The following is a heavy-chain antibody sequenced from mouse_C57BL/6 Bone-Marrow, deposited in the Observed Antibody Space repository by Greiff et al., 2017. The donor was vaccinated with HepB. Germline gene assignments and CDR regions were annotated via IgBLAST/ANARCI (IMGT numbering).Heavy chain of an antibody. CDR2: ISSGGSYT. V-gene: IGHV5-6*01. CDR1: GFTFSSYG. Sequence: EVQLVESGGDLVKPGGSLKLSCAASGFTFSSYGMSWVRQTPDKRLEWVATISSGGSYTYYPDSVKGRFTISRDNAKNTLYLQMSSLKSEDTAMYYCATSNYYAMDYWGQGTSVTVSS. D-gene: IGHD2-5*01. J-gene: IGHJ4*01. CDR3: ATSNYYAMDY.